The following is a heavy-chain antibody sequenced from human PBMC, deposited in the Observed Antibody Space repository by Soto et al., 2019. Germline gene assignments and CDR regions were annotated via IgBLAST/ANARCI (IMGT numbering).Heavy chain of an antibody. CDR1: GYTFTSYG. CDR3: AREDPHQLWFRPFGY. V-gene: IGHV1-18*04. Sequence: ASVKVSCKASGYTFTSYGISWVRQAPGQGLEWMGWISAYNGNTNYAQKLQGRVTMTTDTSTSAAYMELRSLRSDDTAVYYCAREDPHQLWFRPFGYWGQGTLVTVSS. J-gene: IGHJ4*02. CDR2: ISAYNGNT. D-gene: IGHD5-18*01.